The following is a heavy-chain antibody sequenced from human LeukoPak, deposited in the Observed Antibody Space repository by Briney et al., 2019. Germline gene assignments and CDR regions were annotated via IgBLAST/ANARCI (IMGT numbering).Heavy chain of an antibody. CDR3: NTAGIV. Sequence: TGGSLRLSCAASGFTFRNAWMSWVRQAPGKGLEWVGRIKSESDGGTIDYAAPVKGRVTISRDDSKKTVYLQMSSLTTEDTAVYYCNTAGIVWGQGTTVTVSS. J-gene: IGHJ6*02. D-gene: IGHD1-14*01. CDR1: GFTFRNAW. CDR2: IKSESDGGTI. V-gene: IGHV3-15*01.